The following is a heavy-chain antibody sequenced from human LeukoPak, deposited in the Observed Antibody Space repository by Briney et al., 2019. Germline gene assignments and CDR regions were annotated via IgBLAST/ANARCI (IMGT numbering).Heavy chain of an antibody. D-gene: IGHD3-10*01. CDR1: GYTFTGYY. Sequence: ASVKVSCKASGYTFTGYYMHWVRQAPGQGLEWMGWINPNSGGTNYARKFQGRVTMTRDTSISTAYMELSRLRSDDTAVYYCARDQGRLTGDYWGQGTLVTVSS. CDR2: INPNSGGT. CDR3: ARDQGRLTGDY. V-gene: IGHV1-2*02. J-gene: IGHJ4*02.